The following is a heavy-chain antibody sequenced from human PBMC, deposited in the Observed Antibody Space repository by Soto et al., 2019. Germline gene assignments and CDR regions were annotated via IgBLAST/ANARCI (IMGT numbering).Heavy chain of an antibody. J-gene: IGHJ3*02. V-gene: IGHV3-11*06. CDR3: ARIQLASYAFDI. CDR2: SSSSGGYI. Sequence: QVQLVESGGGTVKPGGSLRLSCAATGFTLSDYFMAWVRQSSRQGLEWIASSSSSGGYITYADSVRGRFTTSRDNAKSSLYLQMTSLRTEDTAVYYGARIQLASYAFDIWAKGQWSPSLQ. CDR1: GFTLSDYF. D-gene: IGHD1-1*01.